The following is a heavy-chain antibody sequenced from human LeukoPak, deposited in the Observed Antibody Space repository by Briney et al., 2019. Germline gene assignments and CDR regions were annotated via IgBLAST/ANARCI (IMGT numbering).Heavy chain of an antibody. CDR1: GFTFSSYS. CDR3: ARVGGEPPYYYYGMDV. CDR2: ISYDGSNK. V-gene: IGHV3-30*03. D-gene: IGHD1-26*01. Sequence: GGSLRLSCAASGFTFSSYSMNWVRQAPGKGLEWVAVISYDGSNKYYADSVKGRFTISRDNAKNSLYLQMNSLRAEDTAVYYCARVGGEPPYYYYGMDVWGQGTTVTVSS. J-gene: IGHJ6*02.